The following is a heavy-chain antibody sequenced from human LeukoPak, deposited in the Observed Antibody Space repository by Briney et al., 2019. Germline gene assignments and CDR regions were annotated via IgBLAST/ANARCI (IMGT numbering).Heavy chain of an antibody. CDR3: ARRDYAAWFDP. D-gene: IGHD4/OR15-4a*01. CDR2: VYYTGSI. J-gene: IGHJ5*02. CDR1: GDSITSGGYY. Sequence: SKTLSLTCSVSGDSITSGGYYWAWLRQPPGKGLEWIGSVYYTGSIKYNPSLKGRVSISRDMSKNQFSLNVNSVAATDTAVYYCARRDYAAWFDPWGQGTLVTVSS. V-gene: IGHV4-39*07.